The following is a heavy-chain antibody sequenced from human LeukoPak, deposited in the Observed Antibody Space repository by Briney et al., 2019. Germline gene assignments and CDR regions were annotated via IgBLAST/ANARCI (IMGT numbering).Heavy chain of an antibody. CDR2: IYPGDSDT. CDR1: GYSFASYW. D-gene: IGHD2-2*01. V-gene: IGHV5-51*01. J-gene: IGHJ4*02. CDR3: ARQWGDCSSTSCYSAY. Sequence: GESLKISCKGSGYSFASYWIAWVRQMPGKGLEWMGVIYPGDSDTRYSPSFQGQVTISADKSISTAYLQWSSLKASDTAIYYCARQWGDCSSTSCYSAYWGPGTLVTVSS.